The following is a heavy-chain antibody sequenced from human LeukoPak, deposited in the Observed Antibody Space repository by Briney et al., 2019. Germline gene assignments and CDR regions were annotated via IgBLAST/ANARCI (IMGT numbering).Heavy chain of an antibody. D-gene: IGHD6-25*01. V-gene: IGHV1-2*06. Sequence: ASVKVSCKASGYTFTGYYMHWVRQAPGQGLEWMGRINPNSGGTNYAQKFQGRVTMTRDTSISTAYMELSRLRSDDTAVYYCARAATRGGEDYYYMDVWGQGTLVTVSS. J-gene: IGHJ6*03. CDR3: ARAATRGGEDYYYMDV. CDR2: INPNSGGT. CDR1: GYTFTGYY.